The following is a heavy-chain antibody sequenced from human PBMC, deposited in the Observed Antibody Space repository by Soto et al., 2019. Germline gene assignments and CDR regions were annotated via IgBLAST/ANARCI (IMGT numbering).Heavy chain of an antibody. CDR3: ARASQWLNYYYGMDV. J-gene: IGHJ6*02. CDR1: GGSISSYY. D-gene: IGHD6-19*01. CDR2: IYYSGST. Sequence: SETLSLTCSVSGGSISSYYWSWIRQPPGKGLEWIGYIYYSGSTNYNPSLKSRVTISVDTSKNQFSLKLSSVTAADTAVYYCARASQWLNYYYGMDVWGQGTTVTVSS. V-gene: IGHV4-59*01.